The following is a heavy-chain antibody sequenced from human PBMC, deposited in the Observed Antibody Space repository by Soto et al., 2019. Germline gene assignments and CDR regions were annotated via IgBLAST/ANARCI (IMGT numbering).Heavy chain of an antibody. CDR3: ARHPRYCSGGSCYPY. CDR2: SYYSGST. V-gene: IGHV4-31*03. J-gene: IGHJ4*02. Sequence: TLSLPVTVSGGSISSGCYYWSWIRQHPGKVLEWIGYSYYSGSTYYNPSLKSRVTISVDTSKNQFSLKLSSVTAADTAVYYCARHPRYCSGGSCYPYWGQGTLVTVSS. D-gene: IGHD2-15*01. CDR1: GGSISSGCYY.